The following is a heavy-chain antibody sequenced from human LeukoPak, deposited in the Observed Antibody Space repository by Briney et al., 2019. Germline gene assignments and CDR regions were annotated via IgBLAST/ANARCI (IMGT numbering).Heavy chain of an antibody. CDR3: ARGLSVGAITAEYFQH. J-gene: IGHJ1*01. CDR1: GGSISSGGYY. Sequence: PSETLSLTCTVSGGSISSGGYYWSWIRQHPGKGLEWIGYIYYSGSTYYNPSLKSRVTISVDTSKNQFSLKLSSVTAADTAVYYCARGLSVGAITAEYFQHWGQGTLVTVSS. V-gene: IGHV4-31*03. CDR2: IYYSGST. D-gene: IGHD1-26*01.